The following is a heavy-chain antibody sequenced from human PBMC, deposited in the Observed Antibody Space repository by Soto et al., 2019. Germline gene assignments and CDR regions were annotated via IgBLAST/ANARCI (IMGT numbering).Heavy chain of an antibody. V-gene: IGHV3-30*18. Sequence: GGSLRLSCAASGFTFSSYGMHWVRQAPGKGLEWVAVISYDGSNKYYADSVKGRFTISRDNSKNTLYLQMNSLRAEDTAVYYCAKGIDYWGQGTLVTVSS. CDR2: ISYDGSNK. J-gene: IGHJ4*02. CDR3: AKGIDY. CDR1: GFTFSSYG.